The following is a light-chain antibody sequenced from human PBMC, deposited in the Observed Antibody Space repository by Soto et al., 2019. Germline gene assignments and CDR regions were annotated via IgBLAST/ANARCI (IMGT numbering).Light chain of an antibody. CDR2: GAD. CDR3: QQSYSTPST. Sequence: DIQMTQSPSSLSASVGDRVTITCRASQSISSYLNWYQQRPGSAPKLLIHGADSLQSGVPSRFSGSGSGTDFTLTISSLQSEDFATYYCQQSYSTPSTFGQGTKVEIK. CDR1: QSISSY. J-gene: IGKJ1*01. V-gene: IGKV1-39*01.